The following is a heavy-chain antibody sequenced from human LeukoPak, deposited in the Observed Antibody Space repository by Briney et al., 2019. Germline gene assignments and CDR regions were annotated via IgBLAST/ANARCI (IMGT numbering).Heavy chain of an antibody. CDR3: ARGLGIPYYDFWSGTPNWFDP. CDR2: INHSGST. Sequence: SETLSLTCAVYGGSFSGYCWSWIRQPPGKGLEWIGEINHSGSTNYNPSLKSRVTISVDTSKNQFSLKLSSVTAADTAVYYCARGLGIPYYDFWSGTPNWFDPWGQGTLVTVSS. J-gene: IGHJ5*02. D-gene: IGHD3-3*01. V-gene: IGHV4-34*01. CDR1: GGSFSGYC.